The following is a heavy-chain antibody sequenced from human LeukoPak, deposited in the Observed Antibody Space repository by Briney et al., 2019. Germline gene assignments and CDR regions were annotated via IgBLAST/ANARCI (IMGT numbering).Heavy chain of an antibody. CDR3: ARVWDVRLFDY. CDR1: GGSISNYY. J-gene: IGHJ4*02. Sequence: PSETLSLTCTVSGGSISNYYWSWIRQPPGKGLEWIGYIHYSGSTNYNPSLKSRVTISVDKSKNHFSLELSSVTAADTAVYYCARVWDVRLFDYWGQGTLVTVSS. D-gene: IGHD3-10*02. CDR2: IHYSGST. V-gene: IGHV4-59*12.